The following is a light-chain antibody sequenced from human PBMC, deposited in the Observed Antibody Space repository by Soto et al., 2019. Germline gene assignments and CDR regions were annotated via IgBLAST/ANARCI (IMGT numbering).Light chain of an antibody. CDR1: QSISSW. CDR3: QQYNSFPRT. Sequence: DIQLTQSPSFLSASEGDRCTITCRASQSISSWLAWYQQKPGEAPKLLIYDASDLETGVPLRFSGRGSETEFTLTINGLQPDDFATYYCQQYNSFPRTFGQGTKVDIK. J-gene: IGKJ1*01. CDR2: DAS. V-gene: IGKV1-5*01.